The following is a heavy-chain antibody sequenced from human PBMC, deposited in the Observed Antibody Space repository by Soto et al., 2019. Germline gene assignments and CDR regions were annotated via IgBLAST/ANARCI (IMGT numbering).Heavy chain of an antibody. CDR3: ARYWYASGAIDY. CDR2: IYNSGSA. V-gene: IGHV4-59*01. CDR1: GGSSNNNY. J-gene: IGHJ4*02. D-gene: IGHD3-10*01. Sequence: PSETLSLTCTVSGGSSNNNYWSWIRQPPGKGLEWIGYIYNSGSANYNPSLKSRVTISLDTSKKQFSLKVSSVTAADTAVYFCARYWYASGAIDYWGQGSLVTVSS.